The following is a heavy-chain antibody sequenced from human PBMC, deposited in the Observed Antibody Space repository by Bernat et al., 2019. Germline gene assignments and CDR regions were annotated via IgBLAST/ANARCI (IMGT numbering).Heavy chain of an antibody. CDR3: ARDSVVVVPALSSSLDY. CDR1: GFTFSSYG. CDR2: IWYDGSNK. Sequence: QVQLVESGGGVVQPGRSLRLSCAASGFTFSSYGMHWVRQAPGKGLEWVAVIWYDGSNKYYADSVKGRFTISRDNSKNTLYLQMNSLRAEDTAVYYCARDSVVVVPALSSSLDYWGQGTLVTVSS. J-gene: IGHJ4*02. V-gene: IGHV3-33*01. D-gene: IGHD2-2*01.